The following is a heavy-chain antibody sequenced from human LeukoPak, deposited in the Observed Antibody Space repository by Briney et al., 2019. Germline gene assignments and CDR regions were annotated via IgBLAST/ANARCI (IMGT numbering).Heavy chain of an antibody. Sequence: MPSETLSLTCTVSGVSISSSNSYWGWIRQPPGKGLEWIGSIYYSGNTYYNASLKSQVSISIDTSKNQFSLKLSSVTAADTAVYYCARERGAAGGLYYFDYWGQGTLVTVSS. D-gene: IGHD6-13*01. CDR3: ARERGAAGGLYYFDY. CDR2: IYYSGNT. CDR1: GVSISSSNSY. J-gene: IGHJ4*02. V-gene: IGHV4-39*07.